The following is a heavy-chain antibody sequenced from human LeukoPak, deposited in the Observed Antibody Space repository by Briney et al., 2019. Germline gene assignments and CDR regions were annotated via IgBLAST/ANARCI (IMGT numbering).Heavy chain of an antibody. Sequence: GESLKISCKAFGYTFSTYWIGWVRQMPGKGLEWMGIIYPGDSESRYSPSFQGQVTMSVDKSISTAYLQWSSLKASDTAMYYCARRTTAWFDPWGQGTLVTVSS. J-gene: IGHJ5*02. CDR1: GYTFSTYW. D-gene: IGHD1-1*01. CDR3: ARRTTAWFDP. CDR2: IYPGDSES. V-gene: IGHV5-51*01.